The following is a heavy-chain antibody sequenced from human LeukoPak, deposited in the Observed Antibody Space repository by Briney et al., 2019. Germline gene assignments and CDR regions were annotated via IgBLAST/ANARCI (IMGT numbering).Heavy chain of an antibody. V-gene: IGHV4-34*01. D-gene: IGHD3-3*01. Sequence: GSLRLSCAASGFTFSSDSMSWVRQSPGKGLEWIGEINHSGSTNYNPSLKSRVTISVDTSKNQFSLKLSSVTAADTAVYYCARQDFWSGYYNWGQGTLVTVSS. J-gene: IGHJ4*02. CDR2: INHSGST. CDR3: ARQDFWSGYYN. CDR1: GFTFSSDS.